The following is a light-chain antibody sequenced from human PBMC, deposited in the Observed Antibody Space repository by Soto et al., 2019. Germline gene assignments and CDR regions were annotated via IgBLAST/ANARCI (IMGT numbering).Light chain of an antibody. Sequence: IAMTQSPATLSVSPGERATLSFRASQSVGRSLAWYQQKPGQAPRLLIYGTSARATGIPATFSGSGSGTEFTLTISSLQSEDFAIYYCQQYDNWPSVTFGGGTKVDIK. J-gene: IGKJ4*01. CDR1: QSVGRS. V-gene: IGKV3-15*01. CDR3: QQYDNWPSVT. CDR2: GTS.